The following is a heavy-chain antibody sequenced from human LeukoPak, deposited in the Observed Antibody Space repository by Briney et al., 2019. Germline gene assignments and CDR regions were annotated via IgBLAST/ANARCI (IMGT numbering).Heavy chain of an antibody. CDR2: ISGSGGGT. CDR1: GFTFSTFA. CDR3: AKAFSAYENWPPNWFDP. V-gene: IGHV3-23*01. Sequence: GGSLRLSCAASGFTFSTFAMSWVRQAPGKGLEWVSAISGSGGGTYYADSVKGRLTISRDNSKNTLYLQMSSLRAEDTAVDYCAKAFSAYENWPPNWFDPWGQGTLVTVSS. D-gene: IGHD5-12*01. J-gene: IGHJ5*02.